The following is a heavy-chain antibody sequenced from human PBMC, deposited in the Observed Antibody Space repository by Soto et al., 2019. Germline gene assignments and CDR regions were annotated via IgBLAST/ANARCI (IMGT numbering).Heavy chain of an antibody. Sequence: GGSLRRSCAASGLPFSSSWMRWVRQAPGKGLEGVAVINRDGSTKDYVDSVNGRFTISRDNSKNSLFLQMNSLRAEDTGVFFCARDRAYMAVDYWGQGIQVTVSS. CDR2: INRDGSTK. CDR1: GLPFSSSW. D-gene: IGHD1-20*01. J-gene: IGHJ4*02. CDR3: ARDRAYMAVDY. V-gene: IGHV3-7*01.